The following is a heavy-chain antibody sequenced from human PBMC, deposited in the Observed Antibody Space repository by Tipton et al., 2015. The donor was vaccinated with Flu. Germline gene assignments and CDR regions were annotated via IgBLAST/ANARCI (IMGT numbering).Heavy chain of an antibody. Sequence: TLSLTCTVSGGSISSSDYYWGWIRQPPGKGLEWIGSISYSGSTYYNPSLKSRVTISVDTSKNQFSPKLSSVTAADTAVYYCAREGRREQLALDYWGQGTPVTVSS. J-gene: IGHJ4*02. V-gene: IGHV4-39*07. CDR1: GGSISSSDYY. D-gene: IGHD6-6*01. CDR2: ISYSGST. CDR3: AREGRREQLALDY.